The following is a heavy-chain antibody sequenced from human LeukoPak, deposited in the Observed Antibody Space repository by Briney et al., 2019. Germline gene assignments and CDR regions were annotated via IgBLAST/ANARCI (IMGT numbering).Heavy chain of an antibody. J-gene: IGHJ4*02. CDR1: GFTFSSYA. CDR3: ASSIVPDYGDYVFSFDY. Sequence: PGGSLRLSCAASGFTFSSYAMSWVRQAPGKGPEWVSAISGSGGSTYYADSVKGRFTIPRDNSKNTLYLQMNSLRAEDTAVYYCASSIVPDYGDYVFSFDYWGQGTLVTVSS. D-gene: IGHD4-17*01. V-gene: IGHV3-23*01. CDR2: ISGSGGST.